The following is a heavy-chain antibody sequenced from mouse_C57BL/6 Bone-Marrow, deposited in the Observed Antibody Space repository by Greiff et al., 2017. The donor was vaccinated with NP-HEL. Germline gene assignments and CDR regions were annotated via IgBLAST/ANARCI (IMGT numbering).Heavy chain of an antibody. CDR3: GREGDYDYSY. CDR2: IDPSDSYT. Sequence: QVQLQQPGAELVKPGASVKLSCKASGYTFTSYWMQWVKQRPGQGLEWIGEIDPSDSYTNYNPKFKGKATLTVDTSSSTAYMQLSSLTSEDSAVYYCGREGDYDYSYWGQGTLVTVSA. V-gene: IGHV1-50*01. D-gene: IGHD2-4*01. J-gene: IGHJ3*01. CDR1: GYTFTSYW.